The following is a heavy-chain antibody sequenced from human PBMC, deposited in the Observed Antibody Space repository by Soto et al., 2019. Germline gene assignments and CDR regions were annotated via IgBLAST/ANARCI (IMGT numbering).Heavy chain of an antibody. J-gene: IGHJ4*02. V-gene: IGHV2-5*02. CDR1: GFSLSTVGVG. CDR3: AHRSASQLELRN. CDR2: IFWDDDK. Sequence: QITLKESGPTLVNPTQTLTLTCTFSGFSLSTVGVGVGWIRQPPGKALEWLGFIFWDDDKRYSPSLKSRLTITKDTSKNQVVLTITNMDPVDTATYYCAHRSASQLELRNWGQGTLVTVSS. D-gene: IGHD1-7*01.